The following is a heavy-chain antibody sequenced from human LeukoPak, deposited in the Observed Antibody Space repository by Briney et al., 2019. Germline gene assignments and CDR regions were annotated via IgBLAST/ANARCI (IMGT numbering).Heavy chain of an antibody. D-gene: IGHD3-22*01. CDR1: GFTFSSYS. CDR2: ISSSSSTI. Sequence: SGGSLRLSCAASGFTFSSYSMNWVRRAPGKGLEWVSYISSSSSTIYYADSVKGRFTISRDNAKNSLYLQMNSLRAEDTAVYYCARVVRYYYDSSGPDAFDIWGQGTMVTVSS. V-gene: IGHV3-48*04. J-gene: IGHJ3*02. CDR3: ARVVRYYYDSSGPDAFDI.